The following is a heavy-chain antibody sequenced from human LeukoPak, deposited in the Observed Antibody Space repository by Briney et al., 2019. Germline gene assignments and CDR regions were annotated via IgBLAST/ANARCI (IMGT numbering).Heavy chain of an antibody. D-gene: IGHD6-19*01. Sequence: GGSLRLSCAASGFIFSSYGLHWVRQAPGKGLEWVGRIKSKTDGGTTDYAAPVKGRFTISRDDSKNTLYLQMNSLKTEDTAVYYCTTDLAPYSSGPGFDYWGQGTLGTVSS. V-gene: IGHV3-15*01. J-gene: IGHJ4*02. CDR2: IKSKTDGGTT. CDR1: GFIFSSYG. CDR3: TTDLAPYSSGPGFDY.